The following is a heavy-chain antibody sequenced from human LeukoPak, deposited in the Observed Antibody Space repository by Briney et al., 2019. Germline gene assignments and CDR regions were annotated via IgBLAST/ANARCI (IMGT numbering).Heavy chain of an antibody. CDR1: GFTFSSYA. D-gene: IGHD3-22*01. V-gene: IGHV3-23*01. J-gene: IGHJ3*02. CDR2: ISGSGGST. Sequence: PGGSLTLSCAASGFTFSSYAMSWVRQAPGKGLEWVSAISGSGGSTYYADSVKGRFTISRDNSKNTLYLQMNSLRAEDTAVYYCAKDQRSYYDSSGYSTDAFDIWGQGTMGSVSS. CDR3: AKDQRSYYDSSGYSTDAFDI.